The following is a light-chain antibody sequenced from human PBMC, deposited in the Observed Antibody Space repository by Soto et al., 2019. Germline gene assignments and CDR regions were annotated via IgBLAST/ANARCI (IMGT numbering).Light chain of an antibody. Sequence: ENALMQSPAAMSLSPGERGTLSCGASQSVSRYLAWYQQKPGQAPRLLIYDSSNRATGIPARFSGSGSGTDFTLTISSLEPEDFAVYYCQQRTNRLWTFGQGTKVEI. V-gene: IGKV3-11*01. CDR3: QQRTNRLWT. CDR1: QSVSRY. J-gene: IGKJ1*01. CDR2: DSS.